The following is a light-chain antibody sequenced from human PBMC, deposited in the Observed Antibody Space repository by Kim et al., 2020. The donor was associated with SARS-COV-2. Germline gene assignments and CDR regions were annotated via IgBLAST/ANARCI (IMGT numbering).Light chain of an antibody. J-gene: IGLJ3*02. V-gene: IGLV1-47*02. CDR3: AAWDDSLSGRV. Sequence: QPVLTQPPSVSGTPGQSVTISCSGSNSNIGKTYVYWYQQFPGTAPKVLIYGNSQRPSGVPDRFSGSKSGTSASLEISGLRSEDEADYYCAAWDDSLSGRVFGGGTKVTVL. CDR1: NSNIGKTY. CDR2: GNS.